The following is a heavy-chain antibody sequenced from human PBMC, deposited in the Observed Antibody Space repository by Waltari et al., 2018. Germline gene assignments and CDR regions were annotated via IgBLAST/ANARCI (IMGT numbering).Heavy chain of an antibody. J-gene: IGHJ6*03. CDR3: ARQGGSGRWRYYDYYMDV. CDR1: GGSISSSSYY. D-gene: IGHD3-10*01. Sequence: QLQLQESGPGLVKPSETLSLTCTVSGGSISSSSYYWGWIRLPPGTGLEWIGSIYYSGSTYDNPDHRSLTTISVDTSKNQFALKLSAGTAAETAVYYCARQGGSGRWRYYDYYMDVWGKGTTVTVSS. CDR2: IYYSGST. V-gene: IGHV4-39*01.